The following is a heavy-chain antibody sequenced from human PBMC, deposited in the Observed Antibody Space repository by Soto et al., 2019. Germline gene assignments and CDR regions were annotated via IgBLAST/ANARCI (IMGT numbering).Heavy chain of an antibody. CDR2: IYYSGST. V-gene: IGHV4-31*03. Sequence: QVQLQESGPGLVKPSQTLSLTCTVSGGSISSGGYYWSWIRQHPGKGLEWIGYIYYSGSTYYNPSLKSRVTXSXDPXKNQFSLKLSSVTAADTAVYYCATYCSGGSCYLDYWGQGTLVTVSS. J-gene: IGHJ4*02. CDR3: ATYCSGGSCYLDY. CDR1: GGSISSGGYY. D-gene: IGHD2-15*01.